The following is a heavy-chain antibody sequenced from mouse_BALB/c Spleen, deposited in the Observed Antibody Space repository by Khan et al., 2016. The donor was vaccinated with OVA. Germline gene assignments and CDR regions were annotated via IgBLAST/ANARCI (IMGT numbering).Heavy chain of an antibody. CDR1: GFTIKDTY. J-gene: IGHJ2*01. V-gene: IGHV14-3*02. Sequence: EVQGVESGAELVKPGASVKLSCTASGFTIKDTYMHWVKQRPEQGLEWIGRIDPDNGNTIYDPKFQGQATIPAAPSSNAAYLQRSSLTSEDTAVYYWARISAWGQGTTLTVSA. CDR3: ARISA. CDR2: IDPDNGNT. D-gene: IGHD1-3*01.